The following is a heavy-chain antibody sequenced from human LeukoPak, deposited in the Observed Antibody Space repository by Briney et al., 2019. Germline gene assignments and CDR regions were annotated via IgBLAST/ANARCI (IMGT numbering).Heavy chain of an antibody. V-gene: IGHV4-30-2*01. CDR3: ARVDDRDVFLDY. Sequence: KPSETLSLTCAVSGGSISSGDYSWSWIRQPPGKGLEWIGYIYHSGSTYYNPSLKSRVTISVDRSKNQFSLKLSSVTAADTAVYYCARVDDRDVFLDYWGQGTLVTVSS. D-gene: IGHD2-21*01. CDR1: GGSISSGDYS. J-gene: IGHJ4*02. CDR2: IYHSGST.